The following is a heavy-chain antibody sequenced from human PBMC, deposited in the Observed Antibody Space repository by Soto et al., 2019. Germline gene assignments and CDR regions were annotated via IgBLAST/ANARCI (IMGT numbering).Heavy chain of an antibody. D-gene: IGHD6-13*01. J-gene: IGHJ4*02. V-gene: IGHV3-21*01. CDR3: ARDPRYSSSVVQE. Sequence: EVQLVESGGGLVKPGGSLRLSCAASGFTFSSYSMNWVRQAPGKGLEWVSSISSSSSYIYYADSVKGRFTISRDNAKNSLYLQMNSLRAEDTAVYYCARDPRYSSSVVQEWGQGTLVTVSS. CDR2: ISSSSSYI. CDR1: GFTFSSYS.